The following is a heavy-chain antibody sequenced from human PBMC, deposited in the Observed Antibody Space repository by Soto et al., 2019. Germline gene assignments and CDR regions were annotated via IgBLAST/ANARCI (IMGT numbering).Heavy chain of an antibody. CDR1: GDSVSSNSAA. J-gene: IGHJ5*02. CDR3: ERDQFLIAVGGRSWFDP. Sequence: SRTLSITCAISGDSVSSNSAAWNWIRQSPSRGLEWLGRTYYRSKWYNDYAVSVKSRITINPDTSKNQFSLQLNSVTPEDTDVYYCERDQFLIAVGGRSWFDPWCQGILVTVS. V-gene: IGHV6-1*01. D-gene: IGHD6-19*01. CDR2: TYYRSKWYN.